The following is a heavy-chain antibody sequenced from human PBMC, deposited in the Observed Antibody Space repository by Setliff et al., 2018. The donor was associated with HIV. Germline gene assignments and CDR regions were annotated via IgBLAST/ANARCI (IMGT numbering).Heavy chain of an antibody. CDR1: GGSISSHY. CDR2: IHYSGAT. CDR3: ARHSPNVGVRGDAFGI. V-gene: IGHV4-59*08. Sequence: PSETLSLTCTVSGGSISSHYWIWIRQPPGKGLEWIGYIHYSGATNYNPSLKSRVTISLDTSRTQFSLRLSSVTAADTAVYYCARHSPNVGVRGDAFGIWGQGTVVTVSS. J-gene: IGHJ3*02. D-gene: IGHD2-8*01.